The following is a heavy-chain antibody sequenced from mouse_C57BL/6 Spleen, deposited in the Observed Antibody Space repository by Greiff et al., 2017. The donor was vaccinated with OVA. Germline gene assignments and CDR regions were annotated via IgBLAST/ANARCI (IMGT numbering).Heavy chain of an antibody. D-gene: IGHD2-4*01. J-gene: IGHJ2*01. CDR2: IWSGGST. CDR3: ARGGLRRGDFDY. CDR1: GFSLTSYG. Sequence: QVQLKQSGPGLVQPSQSLSIPCPVSGFSLTSYGVHWVRQSPGKGLEWLGVIWSGGSTDYNAAFISRLSISKDNSKSQVFFKMNSLQADDTAIYYWARGGLRRGDFDYWGQGTTLTVSS. V-gene: IGHV2-2*01.